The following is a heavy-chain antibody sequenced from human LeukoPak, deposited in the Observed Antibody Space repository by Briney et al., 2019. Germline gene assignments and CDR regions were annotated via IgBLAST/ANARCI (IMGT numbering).Heavy chain of an antibody. CDR3: ARAFTSTGYYYVEY. Sequence: GGSLRLSCGASGFTFSSFGMHWLRQAPGKGVEWVADIWYDGNNKYYAHSVQGRFTISRDNSKNTLYLQMNSLRAEDTAVYYCARAFTSTGYYYVEYWGRGTLVTVSS. CDR1: GFTFSSFG. CDR2: IWYDGNNK. D-gene: IGHD3-22*01. J-gene: IGHJ4*02. V-gene: IGHV3-33*01.